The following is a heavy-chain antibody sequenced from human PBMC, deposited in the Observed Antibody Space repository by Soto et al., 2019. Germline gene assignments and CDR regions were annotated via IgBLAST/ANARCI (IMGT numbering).Heavy chain of an antibody. D-gene: IGHD3-22*01. Sequence: QVQLVESGGGVVQPGRSLRLSCAASGLTFSTYTLHWVRQAPGKGLEWVALILYDGSDKFYADSVKGRFTISRDNSKSALYLQMNSLRTEDTAVYDRSAINRSGYSFDLWGQGTLVTVSS. J-gene: IGHJ4*02. CDR2: ILYDGSDK. V-gene: IGHV3-30*14. CDR3: SAINRSGYSFDL. CDR1: GLTFSTYT.